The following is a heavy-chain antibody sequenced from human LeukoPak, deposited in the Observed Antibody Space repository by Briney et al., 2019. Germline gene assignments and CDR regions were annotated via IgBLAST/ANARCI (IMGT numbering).Heavy chain of an antibody. J-gene: IGHJ4*02. V-gene: IGHV1-18*01. CDR3: ARIRGYYDSSSPRDY. CDR2: ISPYNGNI. Sequence: GASVKVSCKASGYTFTSYGISWVRQAPGQGLEWMGWISPYNGNIYYAEKLQGRVTMTTDTSTSTAYMELRSLRSDDTAVYYCARIRGYYDSSSPRDYWSEGTLVTVSS. D-gene: IGHD3-22*01. CDR1: GYTFTSYG.